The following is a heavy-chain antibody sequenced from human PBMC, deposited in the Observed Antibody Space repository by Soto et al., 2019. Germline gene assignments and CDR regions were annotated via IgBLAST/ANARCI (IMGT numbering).Heavy chain of an antibody. CDR3: ARVVPAASFHRKYYCYMDV. Sequence: QVQLVQSGAEVKKPGASVKVSCKASGYTFTSYAMHWVRQAPGQRLEWMGWINAGNGNTKYSQKFQGRVTITRDTSASTAYMELSSLRSEDTAVYYCARVVPAASFHRKYYCYMDVWGKGTTVTVSS. V-gene: IGHV1-3*01. CDR2: INAGNGNT. J-gene: IGHJ6*03. CDR1: GYTFTSYA. D-gene: IGHD2-2*01.